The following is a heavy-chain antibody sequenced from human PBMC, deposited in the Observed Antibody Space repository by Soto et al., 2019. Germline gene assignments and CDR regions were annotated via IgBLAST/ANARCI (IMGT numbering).Heavy chain of an antibody. CDR3: ARDIKGLRYFDWQIHFDN. CDR2: ISAKNGNT. D-gene: IGHD3-9*01. V-gene: IGHV1-18*04. CDR1: GYTFTNYG. Sequence: XSVKDSCKASGYTFTNYGITWGRQAPGQGLEWMGWISAKNGNTNYAQKLQGRVTMTTDTSTSTAYMELRSLRSDDTAVYYCARDIKGLRYFDWQIHFDNWGQGTLVTVSS. J-gene: IGHJ4*02.